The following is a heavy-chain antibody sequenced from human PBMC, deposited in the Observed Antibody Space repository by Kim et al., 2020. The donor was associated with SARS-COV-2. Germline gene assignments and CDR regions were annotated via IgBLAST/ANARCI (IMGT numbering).Heavy chain of an antibody. D-gene: IGHD3-16*02. CDR1: GFTFGNYI. V-gene: IGHV3-23*01. J-gene: IGHJ5*02. Sequence: GGSLRLSCAASGFTFGNYIMTWVRQTPGKGLEWVSTISGSGGNTYYADSVKGRFTISRDNSNDALYLQMNNLRAEDTAVYYCARTVWGTFRYTGAWGQGTPITVSS. CDR3: ARTVWGTFRYTGA. CDR2: ISGSGGNT.